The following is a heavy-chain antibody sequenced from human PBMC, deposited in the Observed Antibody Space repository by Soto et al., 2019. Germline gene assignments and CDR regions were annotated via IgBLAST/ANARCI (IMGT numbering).Heavy chain of an antibody. D-gene: IGHD2-2*01. CDR1: GFSLSASGVA. J-gene: IGHJ5*02. CDR2: IYWDDDK. Sequence: SGPTLVNPTQTLTLTCTFSGFSLSASGVAVGWIRQPPGKALEWLALIYWDDDKRYSPSLKSRLTTTKDTSKNQVVLTMTNLDPVDTATYYCAQRLSTSASNWFDPWGQGTLVTVSS. V-gene: IGHV2-5*02. CDR3: AQRLSTSASNWFDP.